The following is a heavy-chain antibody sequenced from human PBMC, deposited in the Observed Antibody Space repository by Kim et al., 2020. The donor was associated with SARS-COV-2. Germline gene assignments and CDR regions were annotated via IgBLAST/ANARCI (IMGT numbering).Heavy chain of an antibody. CDR2: IVVGSGNT. J-gene: IGHJ3*02. CDR1: GFTFTSSA. Sequence: SVKVSCKASGFTFTSSAVQWVRQARGQRLEWIGWIVVGSGNTNYAQKFQERVTITRDMSTSTAYMELSSLRSEDTAVYYCAAVKGGYGDAFDIWGQGTMVTVSS. CDR3: AAVKGGYGDAFDI. V-gene: IGHV1-58*01. D-gene: IGHD6-13*01.